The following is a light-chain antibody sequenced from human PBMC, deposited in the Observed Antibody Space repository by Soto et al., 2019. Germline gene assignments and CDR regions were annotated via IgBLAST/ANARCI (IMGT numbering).Light chain of an antibody. CDR2: GAS. CDR1: QSVRSSF. CDR3: QQYNNWALVI. J-gene: IGKJ4*01. Sequence: EIVMTQSPATLSVSPGERATLSCMASQSVRSSFLAWYQQKPGQAPSLLIYGASTRATGIPARFSGSGSGTEFTLTISSLQSEDFAVYYCQQYNNWALVIFGGGTKVDIK. V-gene: IGKV3-15*01.